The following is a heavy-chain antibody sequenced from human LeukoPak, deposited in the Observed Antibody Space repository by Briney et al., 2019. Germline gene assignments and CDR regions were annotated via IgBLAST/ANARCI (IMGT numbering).Heavy chain of an antibody. CDR2: IYYSGST. CDR3: ARVPMTTAPYFDY. CDR1: GGSISSSNW. V-gene: IGHV4-4*02. D-gene: IGHD4-17*01. J-gene: IGHJ4*02. Sequence: SETLSLTCAVSGGSISSSNWWSWVRQPPGKGLEWIGYIYYSGSTNYNPSLKSRVTISVDTSKNQFSLKLSSVTAADTAVYYCARVPMTTAPYFDYWGQGTLVTVSS.